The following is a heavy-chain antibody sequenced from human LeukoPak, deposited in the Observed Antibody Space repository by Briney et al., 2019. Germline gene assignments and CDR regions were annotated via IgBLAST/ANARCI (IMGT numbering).Heavy chain of an antibody. CDR3: ARARGVRITMIGGATAFDI. Sequence: PSETLSLTCTVSGGSISSSSYYWGWLRQPPGKGLEWIGSIYYSGSTYYNPSLKRRVTISVDTSKNQFSLKLSSVTAADTAVYYCARARGVRITMIGGATAFDIWGQGTMVTVSS. CDR2: IYYSGST. V-gene: IGHV4-39*07. D-gene: IGHD3-22*01. CDR1: GGSISSSSYY. J-gene: IGHJ3*02.